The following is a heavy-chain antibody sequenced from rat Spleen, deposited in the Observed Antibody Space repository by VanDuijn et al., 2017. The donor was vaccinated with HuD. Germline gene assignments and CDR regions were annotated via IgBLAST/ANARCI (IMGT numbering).Heavy chain of an antibody. CDR1: GYSITSNY. V-gene: IGHV3-1*01. Sequence: EVQLQESGPGLVKPSQSLSLTCSVTGYSITSNYWGWIRKFPGNKMEWMGYISYSGSTSYNPSLKSRISITRDTSKNQFFLQLNSVTTEDTATYYCARYGGILETYYFDYWGQGVMVTVSS. D-gene: IGHD4-2*01. CDR2: ISYSGST. J-gene: IGHJ2*01. CDR3: ARYGGILETYYFDY.